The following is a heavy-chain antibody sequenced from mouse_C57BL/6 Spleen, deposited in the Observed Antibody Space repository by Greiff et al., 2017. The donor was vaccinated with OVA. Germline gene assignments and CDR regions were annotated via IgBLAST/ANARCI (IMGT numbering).Heavy chain of an antibody. CDR3: ARGYYSSEGYFDV. V-gene: IGHV1-47*01. D-gene: IGHD1-1*01. Sequence: VQLQESGAELVKPGASVKMSCKASGYTFTTYPIEWMKQNHGKSLEWIGNFHPYNDDTKYNEKFKGKATLTVEKSSSTVYLELSRLTSDDSAVYYCARGYYSSEGYFDVWGTGTTVTVSS. CDR1: GYTFTTYP. CDR2: FHPYNDDT. J-gene: IGHJ1*03.